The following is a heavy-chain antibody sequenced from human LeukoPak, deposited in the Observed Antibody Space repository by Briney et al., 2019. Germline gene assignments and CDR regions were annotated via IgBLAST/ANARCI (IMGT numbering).Heavy chain of an antibody. D-gene: IGHD5-12*01. CDR1: GFTFSTYG. CDR2: ISGSGGGT. J-gene: IGHJ4*02. Sequence: GGSLRLSCAASGFTFSTYGMTWVRQAPGKGLEWVSAISGSGGGTYFADSVKGRFTISRDNSENTLYLQMNSLRAEDTAIYFCAKDDAPARWLRSPQLLDHWGQGTLVTVSS. CDR3: AKDDAPARWLRSPQLLDH. V-gene: IGHV3-23*01.